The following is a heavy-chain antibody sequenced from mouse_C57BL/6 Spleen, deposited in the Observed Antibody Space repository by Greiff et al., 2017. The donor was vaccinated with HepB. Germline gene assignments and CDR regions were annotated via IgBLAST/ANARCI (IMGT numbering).Heavy chain of an antibody. CDR1: GYTFTEYT. D-gene: IGHD1-1*01. V-gene: IGHV1-62-2*01. CDR2: FYPGSGSI. CDR3: ARHAEGDYYGSTWFAY. Sequence: VQRVESGAELVKPGASVKLSCKASGYTFTEYTIHWVKQRSGQGLEWIGWFYPGSGSIKYNEKFKDKATLTADKSSSTVYMELSRLTSEDSAVYFCARHAEGDYYGSTWFAYWGQGTLVTVSA. J-gene: IGHJ3*01.